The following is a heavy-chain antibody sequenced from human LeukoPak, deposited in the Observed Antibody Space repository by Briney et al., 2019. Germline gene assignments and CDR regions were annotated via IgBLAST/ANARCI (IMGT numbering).Heavy chain of an antibody. CDR1: GGSISSSSYY. V-gene: IGHV4-61*01. J-gene: IGHJ6*03. D-gene: IGHD3-22*01. CDR2: IYYSGST. Sequence: TSETLSLTCTVSGGSISSSSYYWGWIRQPPGKGLEWIGYIYYSGSTNYNPSLKSRVTISVDTSKNQFSLKLSSVTAADTAVYYCARDVSGYRSPYYYMDVWGKGTTVTVSS. CDR3: ARDVSGYRSPYYYMDV.